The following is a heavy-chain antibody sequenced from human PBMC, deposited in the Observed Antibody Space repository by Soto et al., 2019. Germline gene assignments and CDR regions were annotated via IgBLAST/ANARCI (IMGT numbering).Heavy chain of an antibody. V-gene: IGHV3-48*02. CDR1: GFSFSSYS. Sequence: EVQLVESGGGLVQPGQSLRVSCAASGFSFSSYSMNWVRQAPGKGLEWISYISSSKTYIWYADSVKGRFTISRDNAKNSLSLQMNSLRDEDTAVYYCVRDSRWALDIWGLGTMVTVSS. J-gene: IGHJ3*02. D-gene: IGHD6-19*01. CDR3: VRDSRWALDI. CDR2: ISSSKTYI.